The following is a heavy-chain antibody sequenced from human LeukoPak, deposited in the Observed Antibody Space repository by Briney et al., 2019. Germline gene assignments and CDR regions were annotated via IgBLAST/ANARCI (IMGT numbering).Heavy chain of an antibody. CDR2: IYHSGST. D-gene: IGHD6-13*01. Sequence: NPSETLSLTCAVSGGSISSGGYSWSWIRQPPGKGLEWIGYIYHSGSTYYNPSLKSRVTISVDRSKNQFSLKLSSVTAADTAVYYCARGQSSSWSEARAEYFQHWGQGTLVTVSS. V-gene: IGHV4-30-2*01. CDR1: GGSISSGGYS. J-gene: IGHJ1*01. CDR3: ARGQSSSWSEARAEYFQH.